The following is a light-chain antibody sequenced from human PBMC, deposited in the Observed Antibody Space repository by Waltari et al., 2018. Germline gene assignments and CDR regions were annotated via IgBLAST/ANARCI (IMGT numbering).Light chain of an antibody. J-gene: IGLJ3*02. Sequence: QSVLTQPPAVSAAPGQKVAISCSGGSSIIVNHYISWYQQFPPTAPKLLIYDNNQRPSGIPDRFSGSKSGTSATLAITGLQTGDEATYYCGTWDNSLSVWVFGGGTKLTVL. CDR2: DNN. CDR1: SSIIVNHY. V-gene: IGLV1-51*01. CDR3: GTWDNSLSVWV.